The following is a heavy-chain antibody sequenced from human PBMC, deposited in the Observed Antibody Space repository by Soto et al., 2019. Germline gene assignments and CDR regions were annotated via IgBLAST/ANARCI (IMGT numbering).Heavy chain of an antibody. CDR3: ARHYHSSSWYKVYYYYGMDV. V-gene: IGHV5-51*01. D-gene: IGHD6-13*01. CDR2: IYPGDSDT. Sequence: GESLKISCKGSGYSFTSYWIGLVRQMPGKGLERMGIIYPGDSDTRYSPSFQGQVTISADKSISTAYLQWSSLKASDTAMYYCARHYHSSSWYKVYYYYGMDVWGQGTTVTVSS. J-gene: IGHJ6*02. CDR1: GYSFTSYW.